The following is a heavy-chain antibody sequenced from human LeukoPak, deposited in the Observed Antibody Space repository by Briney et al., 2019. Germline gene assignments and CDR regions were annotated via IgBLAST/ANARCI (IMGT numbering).Heavy chain of an antibody. J-gene: IGHJ4*02. CDR1: GFTFSTYG. CDR3: AQVFSSRNFPFDY. CDR2: ISISGGGT. V-gene: IGHV3-23*01. D-gene: IGHD3-10*01. Sequence: GGSLRLSCAASGFTFSTYGMSWVRQAPGEGLEWVSTISISGGGTYCADSVKGRFTISRDNSKNTVYLDMNGVRAEDTAVYYCAQVFSSRNFPFDYWGQGTQVTVSS.